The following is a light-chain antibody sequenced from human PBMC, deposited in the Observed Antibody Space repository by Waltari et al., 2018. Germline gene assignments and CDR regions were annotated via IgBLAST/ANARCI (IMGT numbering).Light chain of an antibody. J-gene: IGLJ3*02. CDR3: QSFDIRLSGGVV. CDR2: GNN. V-gene: IGLV1-40*01. CDR1: SSTIGAGHD. Sequence: QSELTPPPSMSGAPGQRVTISCTGSSSTIGAGHDVHWYQVFPGTAPKLLIYGNNNRPSGVPDRFSGSKSDTSASLAIGGLQAEDEADYYCQSFDIRLSGGVVFGGGTKVTVL.